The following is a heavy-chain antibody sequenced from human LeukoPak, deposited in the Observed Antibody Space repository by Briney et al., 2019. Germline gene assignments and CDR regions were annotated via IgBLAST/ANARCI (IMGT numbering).Heavy chain of an antibody. Sequence: SETLSLTCTVSGGSISSYYWSWIRQPAGKGLEWIGRIYTSGSTNYNPSLKSRVTMSVDTSKNQFSLKLSSVTAADTTVYCARDGGYYYGSGSYYYGYNWFDPWGQGTLVTVSS. D-gene: IGHD3-10*01. CDR1: GGSISSYY. J-gene: IGHJ5*02. CDR3: ARDGGYYYGSGSYYYGYNWFDP. CDR2: IYTSGST. V-gene: IGHV4-4*07.